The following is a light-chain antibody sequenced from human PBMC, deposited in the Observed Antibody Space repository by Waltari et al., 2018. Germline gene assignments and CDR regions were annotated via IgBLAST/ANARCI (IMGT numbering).Light chain of an antibody. Sequence: SALTQPRSVSGSPGQSVTISCTGTTNDLGSYNYVPWYPQHPGKAPKLIILDVTKRPSGVPDRLSGSKSGNTASLTISGLRAEDEAEYYCCSYAGSYTWVFGGGTKLTVV. V-gene: IGLV2-11*01. CDR3: CSYAGSYTWV. CDR2: DVT. J-gene: IGLJ3*02. CDR1: TNDLGSYNY.